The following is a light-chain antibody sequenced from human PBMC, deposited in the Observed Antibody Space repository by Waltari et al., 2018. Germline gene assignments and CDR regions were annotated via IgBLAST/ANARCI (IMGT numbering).Light chain of an antibody. J-gene: IGKJ1*01. Sequence: DIQMTQSPSTLSASVGDRVTFTCRASQTINGWLAWYQQEPGKAPELLIHDASTLESGVPPRFSGSGSGTEFTLTISSVQPEDVATYYCQQYLLFWTFGQGTRVEIK. CDR2: DAS. V-gene: IGKV1-5*01. CDR1: QTINGW. CDR3: QQYLLFWT.